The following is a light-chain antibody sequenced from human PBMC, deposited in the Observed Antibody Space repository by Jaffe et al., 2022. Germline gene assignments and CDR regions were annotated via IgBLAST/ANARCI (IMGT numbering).Light chain of an antibody. CDR2: DVS. CDR1: SSDVGAYNY. Sequence: QSALTQPASVSGSPGQSITISCTGTSSDVGAYNYVSWFQQHPGKAPQLMIHDVSNRPSGVSNRFSGSKSGNTASLTISGLQAEDESDYYCSSYTSSGAVLFGGGTKLTVL. V-gene: IGLV2-14*03. CDR3: SSYTSSGAVL. J-gene: IGLJ2*01.